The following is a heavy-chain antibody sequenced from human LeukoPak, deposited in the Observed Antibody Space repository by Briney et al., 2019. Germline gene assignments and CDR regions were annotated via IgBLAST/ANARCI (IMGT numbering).Heavy chain of an antibody. CDR3: AKWAGGEYYFDY. D-gene: IGHD3-10*01. CDR1: GFTFSSYW. Sequence: PGGSLRLSCAASGFTFSSYWMHWVRQAPGKGLVWVSRINSDGSSTSYADSVKGRFTISRDNAKNTLYLQMNGLRAEDTAVYYCAKWAGGEYYFDYWGQGTLVTVSS. CDR2: INSDGSST. V-gene: IGHV3-74*01. J-gene: IGHJ4*02.